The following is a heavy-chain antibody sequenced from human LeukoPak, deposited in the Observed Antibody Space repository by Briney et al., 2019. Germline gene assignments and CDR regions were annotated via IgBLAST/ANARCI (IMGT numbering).Heavy chain of an antibody. V-gene: IGHV4-59*01. D-gene: IGHD6-19*01. CDR2: IYYCGST. Sequence: SETLSLTCTVSGGSITSYYCSWIRQPPANGLDRIWYIYYCGSTNYNPSLNSPVTISVDTSKNQFSLKLRSVTAADTALYYCARALSSGWSGHDAFDIWGQGTMVTVSS. CDR1: GGSITSYY. J-gene: IGHJ3*02. CDR3: ARALSSGWSGHDAFDI.